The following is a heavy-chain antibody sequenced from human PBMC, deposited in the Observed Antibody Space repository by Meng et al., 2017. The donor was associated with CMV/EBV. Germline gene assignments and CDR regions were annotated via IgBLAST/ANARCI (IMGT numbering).Heavy chain of an antibody. CDR2: ISAYNGNT. CDR3: ARDEMYSGSPVGAY. D-gene: IGHD1-26*01. CDR1: GYTFTSYG. Sequence: ASVKVSCKASGYTFTSYGISWVRQAPGQGLEWMGWISAYNGNTNYAQKLQGRVTMTTDTSTSTAYMELRSLRSDDTAVYYCARDEMYSGSPVGAYWGQGTLVTVSS. J-gene: IGHJ4*02. V-gene: IGHV1-18*01.